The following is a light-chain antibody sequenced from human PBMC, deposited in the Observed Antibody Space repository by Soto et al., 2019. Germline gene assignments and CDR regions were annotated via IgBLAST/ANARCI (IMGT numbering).Light chain of an antibody. J-gene: IGLJ2*01. Sequence: QSVLTQPRSVSGSPGQSVTISCTGTTHDLGGFNYVSWYQHHPGKAPKLMIYDVGKRPSGVPDRFSGSKSGNTASLTISGLQPEDEADYYCCSYSGRYLFGGGTKVTVL. CDR3: CSYSGRYL. CDR1: THDLGGFNY. V-gene: IGLV2-11*01. CDR2: DVG.